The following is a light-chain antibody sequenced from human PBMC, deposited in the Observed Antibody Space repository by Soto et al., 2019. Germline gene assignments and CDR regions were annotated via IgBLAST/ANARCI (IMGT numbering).Light chain of an antibody. V-gene: IGLV2-14*01. J-gene: IGLJ3*02. Sequence: QSVLTQPASVSGSPGQSITISCTGTDSDVGAYNFVSWYQQQPGKAPKLLIYEVVHRPSGVSDRFFGSKSGNTASLTISGLQPEDEADYYCNSFTTSDTWVFGGGTKVTVL. CDR3: NSFTTSDTWV. CDR2: EVV. CDR1: DSDVGAYNF.